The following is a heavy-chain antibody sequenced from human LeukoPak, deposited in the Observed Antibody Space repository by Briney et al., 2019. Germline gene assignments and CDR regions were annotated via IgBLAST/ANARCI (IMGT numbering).Heavy chain of an antibody. D-gene: IGHD3-3*01. CDR3: ARTSPDPPEHSDNFWSGYYDY. J-gene: IGHJ4*02. CDR2: MNPNSGNT. V-gene: IGHV1-8*01. CDR1: GYTFITYE. Sequence: ASVKVSCKASGYTFITYEINWVRQATGQGLEWMGWMNPNSGNTGYAQKFQGRVTMTRNTSISTAYMELSSLRSEDTAVYYCARTSPDPPEHSDNFWSGYYDYWGQGTLVTVSS.